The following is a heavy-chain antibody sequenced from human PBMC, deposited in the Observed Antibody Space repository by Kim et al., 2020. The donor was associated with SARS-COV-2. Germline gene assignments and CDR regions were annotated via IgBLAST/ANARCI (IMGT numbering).Heavy chain of an antibody. J-gene: IGHJ6*03. V-gene: IGHV4-34*01. CDR1: GGSFSGYY. CDR3: ARVSPGDLVGPGYMDV. D-gene: IGHD7-27*01. Sequence: SETLSLTCAVYGGSFSGYYWSWIRQPPGKGLEWIGEINHSGSTNYNPSLKSRVTISVDTSKNQFSLKLSSVTAADTAVYYCARVSPGDLVGPGYMDVWGKGTTVTVSS. CDR2: INHSGST.